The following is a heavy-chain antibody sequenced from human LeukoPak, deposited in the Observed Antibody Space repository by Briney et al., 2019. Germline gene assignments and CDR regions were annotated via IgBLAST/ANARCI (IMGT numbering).Heavy chain of an antibody. V-gene: IGHV3-30*01. CDR1: GFTFSRYA. CDR2: ISYDGNQN. CDR3: ARDESLDY. J-gene: IGHJ4*02. Sequence: GGSLRLSCAASGFTFSRYAMHWVRQAPGKGLEWMAVISYDGNQNYYADSVKGRFTISRDSSKSTLYLQMNSLRVDDTAVYHCARDESLDYWGQGTLVTVSS.